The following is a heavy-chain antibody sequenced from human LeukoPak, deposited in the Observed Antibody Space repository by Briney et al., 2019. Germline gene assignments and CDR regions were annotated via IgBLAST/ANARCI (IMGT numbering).Heavy chain of an antibody. CDR2: ISAYNGNT. CDR3: ARAIQLWSLTYYYYYGMDV. J-gene: IGHJ6*02. D-gene: IGHD5-18*01. V-gene: IGHV1-18*01. CDR1: GYTFTSYG. Sequence: GASVKVSCKASGYTFTSYGISWVRQTPGQGLEWMGWISAYNGNTNYAQKLQGRVTMTTDTSTSTAYMELRSLRSDDTAVYYCARAIQLWSLTYYYYYGMDVWGQGTTVTVSS.